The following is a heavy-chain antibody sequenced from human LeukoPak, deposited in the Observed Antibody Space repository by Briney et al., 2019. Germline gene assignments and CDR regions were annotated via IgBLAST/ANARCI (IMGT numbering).Heavy chain of an antibody. CDR2: IRYDGSNK. CDR3: AKGGVVVPAAILNLDY. J-gene: IGHJ4*02. D-gene: IGHD2-2*02. Sequence: GGSLRLSCAASGFTLSSYGMHWVRQAPGKGLEWVAFIRYDGSNKYYADSVKGRFTISRDNSKNTLYLQMNSLRAEDTAVYYCAKGGVVVPAAILNLDYWGQGTLVTVSS. V-gene: IGHV3-30*02. CDR1: GFTLSSYG.